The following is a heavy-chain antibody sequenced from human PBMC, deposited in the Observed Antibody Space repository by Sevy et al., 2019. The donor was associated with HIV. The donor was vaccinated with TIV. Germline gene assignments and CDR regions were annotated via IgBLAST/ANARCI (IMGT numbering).Heavy chain of an antibody. J-gene: IGHJ5*02. Sequence: GGSLRLSCAASGFPFSNFWMTWVRQAPGKGLEWVANIKEDGSEKDYVDSVKGRFTISRDNAKNALYLQMSSLRAEDTAIYYCARAHTICGGSSCCPGWFDPWGQGTLVTVS. V-gene: IGHV3-7*01. D-gene: IGHD2-15*01. CDR3: ARAHTICGGSSCCPGWFDP. CDR1: GFPFSNFW. CDR2: IKEDGSEK.